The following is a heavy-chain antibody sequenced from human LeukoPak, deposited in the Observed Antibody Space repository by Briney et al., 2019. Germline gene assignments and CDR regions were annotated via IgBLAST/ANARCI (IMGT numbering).Heavy chain of an antibody. V-gene: IGHV3-23*01. D-gene: IGHD2-15*01. J-gene: IGHJ4*02. Sequence: PGGSLRLSCAASGFTFSSYAMSWVRQAPGKGLEWVSAISGSGGSTYYADSVKGRFTISRDNSKNTLYLQMNSLRAEDTALYHCARDRGIYCSGGSCYSDYWGQGTLVTVSS. CDR1: GFTFSSYA. CDR3: ARDRGIYCSGGSCYSDY. CDR2: ISGSGGST.